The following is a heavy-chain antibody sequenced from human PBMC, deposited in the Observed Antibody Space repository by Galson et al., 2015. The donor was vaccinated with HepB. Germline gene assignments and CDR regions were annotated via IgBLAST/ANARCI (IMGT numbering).Heavy chain of an antibody. J-gene: IGHJ3*02. V-gene: IGHV1-69*10. D-gene: IGHD4-17*01. CDR2: IIPILGIA. Sequence: SVKVSCKASGGTFSSYAISWVRQAPGQGLEWMGGIIPILGIANYAQKFQGRVTITADKSTSTAYMELSSLRSEDTAVYYCARGMFYYGVQLGGWDAFDIWGQGTMVTVSS. CDR1: GGTFSSYA. CDR3: ARGMFYYGVQLGGWDAFDI.